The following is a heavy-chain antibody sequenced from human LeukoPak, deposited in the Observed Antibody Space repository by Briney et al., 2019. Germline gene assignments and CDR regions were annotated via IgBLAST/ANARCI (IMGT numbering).Heavy chain of an antibody. Sequence: ASVKVSCKASGYTFTGYYMHWVRQAPGQGLEWVGWINPNSGGTNYAQKFQGRVTMTRDTSISTAYMELGRLRSDDTAVYYCAREVQWIQLWRDYWGQGTLVTVSS. CDR1: GYTFTGYY. J-gene: IGHJ4*02. V-gene: IGHV1-2*02. CDR2: INPNSGGT. CDR3: AREVQWIQLWRDY. D-gene: IGHD5-18*01.